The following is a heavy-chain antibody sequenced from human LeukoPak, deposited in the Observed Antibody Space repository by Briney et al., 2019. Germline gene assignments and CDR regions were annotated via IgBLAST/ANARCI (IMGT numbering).Heavy chain of an antibody. CDR3: ARDPQAHPDYYDSSGHDY. Sequence: PGGSLRLSCATSGFTFTNHWMSWVRQAPGKGLEWVANINQDGSERNYVDSVKGRFTISRDNAKNSLYLQMNSPRAEDTAVYYCARDPQAHPDYYDSSGHDYWGQGTLVTVSS. CDR1: GFTFTNHW. J-gene: IGHJ4*02. D-gene: IGHD3-22*01. CDR2: INQDGSER. V-gene: IGHV3-7*01.